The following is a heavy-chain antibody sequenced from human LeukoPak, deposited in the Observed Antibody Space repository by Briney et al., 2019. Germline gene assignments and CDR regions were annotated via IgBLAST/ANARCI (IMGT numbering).Heavy chain of an antibody. CDR3: AQGPYIWYFDL. D-gene: IGHD2-2*02. V-gene: IGHV3-21*01. J-gene: IGHJ2*01. CDR1: GFTFGSYS. CDR2: ISSSSSYI. Sequence: PGGSLRLSCAASGFTFGSYSMNWVRQAPGKGLEWVSSISSSSSYIYYADSVKGRFTISRDNAKNSLYLQMNSLRAEDTAVYYCAQGPYIWYFDLWGRGTLVTVSS.